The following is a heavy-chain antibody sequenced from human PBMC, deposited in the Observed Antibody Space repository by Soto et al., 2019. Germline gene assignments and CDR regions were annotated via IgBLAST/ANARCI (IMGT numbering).Heavy chain of an antibody. V-gene: IGHV3-64D*06. J-gene: IGHJ6*02. CDR2: IRSDASST. CDR3: AKDLTYYYFSGCSGVPCYLLYV. CDR1: GFIFSTHS. D-gene: IGHD3-10*01. Sequence: GGSRRLSCSASGFIFSTHSIHWVRQAPGKGLEYASAIRSDASSTYYAASVKGRFTISRDNSKNTAYLQMSSLRAEDTAVYYWAKDLTYYYFSGCSGVPCYLLYVWARGSSVLVSS.